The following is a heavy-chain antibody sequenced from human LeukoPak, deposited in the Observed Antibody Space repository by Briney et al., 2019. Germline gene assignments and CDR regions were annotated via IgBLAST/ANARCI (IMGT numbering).Heavy chain of an antibody. Sequence: SETLSLICTVSGGSISSYYWSWMRQPPGKGLEWIRYISYSGSTNFNPSLKSRVTISVDTSKNQFSLKLSSVTAADTAVYYCAREGTAGTNLNWFDPWGQGTLVTVSS. CDR1: GGSISSYY. CDR3: AREGTAGTNLNWFDP. J-gene: IGHJ5*02. V-gene: IGHV4-59*01. D-gene: IGHD1-1*01. CDR2: ISYSGST.